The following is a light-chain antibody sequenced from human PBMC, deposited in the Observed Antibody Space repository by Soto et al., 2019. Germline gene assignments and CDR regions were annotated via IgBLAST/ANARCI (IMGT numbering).Light chain of an antibody. CDR1: QSINNW. Sequence: DLQMTQSPSTLSASVGDRVTITCRASQSINNWLAWYQQKPGKAPKLFIFKAATLESGVPSRFSGSGSGTEFTLSIISLQPDDFATYFCQQYESFPRTFGQGTKVEIK. V-gene: IGKV1-5*03. CDR3: QQYESFPRT. CDR2: KAA. J-gene: IGKJ1*01.